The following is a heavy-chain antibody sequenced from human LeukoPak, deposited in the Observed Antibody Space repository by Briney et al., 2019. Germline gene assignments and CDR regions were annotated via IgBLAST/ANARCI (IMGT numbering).Heavy chain of an antibody. V-gene: IGHV4-59*01. D-gene: IGHD3-16*01. Sequence: SETLSLTCTVSGASISRSYWSWIRQPSGKGLEWIGYTSYSGGTNYNPSLESRVTISIDTPKNLFSLRMSSVTAADTAIYYCARGAGGPEYWGQGIMVTVSS. CDR3: ARGAGGPEY. CDR2: TSYSGGT. CDR1: GASISRSY. J-gene: IGHJ4*02.